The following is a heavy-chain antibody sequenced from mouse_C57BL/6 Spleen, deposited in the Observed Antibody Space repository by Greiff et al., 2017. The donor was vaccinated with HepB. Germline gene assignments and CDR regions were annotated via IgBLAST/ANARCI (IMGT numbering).Heavy chain of an antibody. V-gene: IGHV1-69*01. CDR1: GYTFTSYW. J-gene: IGHJ2*01. D-gene: IGHD2-1*01. Sequence: QVQLQQPGAELVLPGASVKLSCKASGYTFTSYWMHWVKQRPGQGLEWIGEIDPSDSYTNYNQKFKGKSTLTVDKSYCTAYMQLSSLTSEDSAVYYCARELQGWGQGTTLTVSS. CDR2: IDPSDSYT. CDR3: ARELQG.